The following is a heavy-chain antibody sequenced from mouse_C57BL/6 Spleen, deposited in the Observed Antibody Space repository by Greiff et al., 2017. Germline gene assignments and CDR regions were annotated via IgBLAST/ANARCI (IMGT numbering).Heavy chain of an antibody. CDR1: GFSLTSYG. D-gene: IGHD1-1*01. CDR2: IWRGGST. Sequence: QVQLQQSGPGLVQPSQSLSITCTVSGFSLTSYGVHWVRQSPGKGLEWLGVIWRGGSTDYNAAFMSRLSITKDNSKGQVFFKMNSLQADDTAIYYGARSLYGSSYDGAMDYWGQGTSVTVSS. V-gene: IGHV2-5*01. CDR3: ARSLYGSSYDGAMDY. J-gene: IGHJ4*01.